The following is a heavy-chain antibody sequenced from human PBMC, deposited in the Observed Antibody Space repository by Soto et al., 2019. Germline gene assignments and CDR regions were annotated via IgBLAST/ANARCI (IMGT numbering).Heavy chain of an antibody. Sequence: QVQLVESGGGVVQPGRSLRLSCAASGFTFSSYGMHWFRQAPGKGLEWVAVISYDGSNKYYADSVKGRFTISRDNSKNTLYLQMNSLRAEDTAVYYCAKDLYDFWSGYPPYNWFDPWGQGTLVTVSS. J-gene: IGHJ5*02. D-gene: IGHD3-3*01. CDR2: ISYDGSNK. V-gene: IGHV3-30*18. CDR3: AKDLYDFWSGYPPYNWFDP. CDR1: GFTFSSYG.